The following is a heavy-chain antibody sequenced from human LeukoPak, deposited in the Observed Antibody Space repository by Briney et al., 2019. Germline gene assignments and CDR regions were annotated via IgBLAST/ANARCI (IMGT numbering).Heavy chain of an antibody. D-gene: IGHD1-1*01. CDR1: GFTFSNYA. CDR2: ITGSGGNS. Sequence: GGSLRLSCAASGFTFSNYAMSWVRQAPGKGLEWVSGITGSGGNSYYADSVKGRFTISRDNSKNTLYLQMNSLRADDTAVYYCARALSQQLIRYSQDWGQGTLVTVSS. J-gene: IGHJ1*01. CDR3: ARALSQQLIRYSQD. V-gene: IGHV3-23*01.